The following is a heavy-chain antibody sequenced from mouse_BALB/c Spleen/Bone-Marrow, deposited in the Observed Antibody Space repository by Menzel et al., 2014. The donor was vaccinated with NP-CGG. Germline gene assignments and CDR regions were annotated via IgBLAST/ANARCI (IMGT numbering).Heavy chain of an antibody. CDR3: ARGYDYSSWFAY. D-gene: IGHD2-4*01. V-gene: IGHV5-6-3*01. Sequence: VQLKESGGGLVQPGGSLKLSCAASGFTFSNYGMSWVRQTPDKRLEMIATVNVNGDRTYHPDSVKGRFTISRDNAKNTLSLQTSSLKSEDTAMYYCARGYDYSSWFAYWGQGTLVSVSA. CDR1: GFTFSNYG. CDR2: VNVNGDRT. J-gene: IGHJ3*01.